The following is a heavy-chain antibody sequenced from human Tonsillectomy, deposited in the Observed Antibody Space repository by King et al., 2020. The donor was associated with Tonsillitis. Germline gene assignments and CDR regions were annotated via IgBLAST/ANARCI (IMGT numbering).Heavy chain of an antibody. J-gene: IGHJ4*02. V-gene: IGHV4-39*07. CDR1: GGSISSSGYY. CDR2: ISSSGST. CDR3: AREGSSSAFDY. D-gene: IGHD6-13*01. Sequence: LQLQESGPGLVKPSETLSLTCIVSGGSISSSGYYWGWIRQPPGKGLAFIGSISSSGSTYYKPSLKSRVTISIDTSKNQFSLKLTSVTAADTAVYYWAREGSSSAFDYWGQGILVTASS.